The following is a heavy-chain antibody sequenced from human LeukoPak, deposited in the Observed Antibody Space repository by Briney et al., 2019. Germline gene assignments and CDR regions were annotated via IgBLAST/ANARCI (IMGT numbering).Heavy chain of an antibody. D-gene: IGHD2-15*01. J-gene: IGHJ4*02. CDR1: GGTFSSYA. Sequence: ASVKVSCKASGGTFSSYAISWVRQAPGQGLEWMGGIIPIFGTANYAQKFQGRVTITADESTSTAYMELSSLRSEDTAVYYCAREQCPSGGSCFFDYWGQGTLVTVSS. CDR3: AREQCPSGGSCFFDY. CDR2: IIPIFGTA. V-gene: IGHV1-69*01.